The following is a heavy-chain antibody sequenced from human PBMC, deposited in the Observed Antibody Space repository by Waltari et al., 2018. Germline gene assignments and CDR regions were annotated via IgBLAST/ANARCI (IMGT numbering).Heavy chain of an antibody. CDR3: ARLAWEFPNDY. D-gene: IGHD1-26*01. Sequence: QVQLVQSGAEVRKPGASVKVSCKASGYNMIDYYINWVRQAPGQGLEWMGRINPITGETNYIKKFQGRVTMTRDTSKSTVYMELSGLRSNDTAVYYCARLAWEFPNDYWGQGTRVTVSS. CDR2: INPITGET. V-gene: IGHV1-2*06. J-gene: IGHJ4*02. CDR1: GYNMIDYY.